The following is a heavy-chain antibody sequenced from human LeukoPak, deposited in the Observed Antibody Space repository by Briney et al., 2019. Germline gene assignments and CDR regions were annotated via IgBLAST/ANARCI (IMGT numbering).Heavy chain of an antibody. D-gene: IGHD1-26*01. CDR2: ISSNGGST. V-gene: IGHV3-64*01. CDR3: ARDEWELLAMSHYGMDV. CDR1: GFTFRSYG. J-gene: IGHJ6*02. Sequence: GGSLRLSCAASGFTFRSYGMHWVRQAPGKGLEYVAAISSNGGSTDYANSVKGRFTISRDNSKNTLYLQMGSLRAEDMAVYYCARDEWELLAMSHYGMDVWGQGTTVTVSS.